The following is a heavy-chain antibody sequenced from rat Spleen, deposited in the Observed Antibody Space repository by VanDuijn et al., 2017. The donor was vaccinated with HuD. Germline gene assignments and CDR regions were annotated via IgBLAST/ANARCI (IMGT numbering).Heavy chain of an antibody. CDR1: GYSITSDY. Sequence: EVQLQESGPGLVKPSQSLSLTCSVTGYSITSDYWGWIRKFPGNKMEWIGHISYSGSTGYNPSLKSRISITRDTSKNQVFLQLNSVTTEDTATYDWAREDDRGPFDDWGQGVMVTVSS. V-gene: IGHV3-1*01. CDR3: AREDDRGPFDD. J-gene: IGHJ2*01. D-gene: IGHD4-3*01. CDR2: ISYSGST.